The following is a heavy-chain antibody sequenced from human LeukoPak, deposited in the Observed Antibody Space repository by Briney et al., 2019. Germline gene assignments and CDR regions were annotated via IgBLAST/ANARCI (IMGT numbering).Heavy chain of an antibody. CDR3: TREGAVPYSNYPFY. D-gene: IGHD4-11*01. CDR2: IIPILGIA. V-gene: IGHV1-69*04. Sequence: GASVKVSCKASGGTFSSYTISWVRQAPGQGLEWMGRIIPILGIANYAQKFQGRVTITADKSTSTAYMELSSLRSEDAAVYYCTREGAVPYSNYPFYWGQGTLVTVSS. J-gene: IGHJ4*02. CDR1: GGTFSSYT.